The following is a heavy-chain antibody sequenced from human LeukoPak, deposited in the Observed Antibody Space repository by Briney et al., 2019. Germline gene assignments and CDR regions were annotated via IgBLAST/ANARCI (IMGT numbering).Heavy chain of an antibody. CDR2: IIPILGIA. CDR3: AREGFVRAALKNKYGMDV. Sequence: GASVKVSCKASGGTFSSYAISWVRQAPGQGLEWMGRIIPILGIANYAQKFQGRVTITADKSTSTAYMELSSLRSEDTAVYYCAREGFVRAALKNKYGMDVWGQGTTVTVSS. D-gene: IGHD3-10*02. J-gene: IGHJ6*02. CDR1: GGTFSSYA. V-gene: IGHV1-69*04.